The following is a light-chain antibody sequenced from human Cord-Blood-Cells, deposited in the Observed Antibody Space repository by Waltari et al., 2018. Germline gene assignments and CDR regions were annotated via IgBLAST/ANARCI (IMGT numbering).Light chain of an antibody. Sequence: QSVLTQPPPASGTRGQRDTIPYSGSCHNLRRNTVNCYQQLPGTAPKHLIYSNNQRPCGVPDRSSGSKSGTSAPLAIRGLQSEDEADYYCAAWDDSLDGYVFGTGAKVTVL. CDR2: SNN. CDR1: CHNLRRNT. CDR3: AAWDDSLDGYV. V-gene: IGLV1-44*01. J-gene: IGLJ1*01.